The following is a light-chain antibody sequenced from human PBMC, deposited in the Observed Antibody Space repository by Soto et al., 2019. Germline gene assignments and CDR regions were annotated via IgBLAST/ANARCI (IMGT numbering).Light chain of an antibody. CDR1: QDISVY. CDR2: SAS. Sequence: DIQMTQSPSSLSASVGDRVTITCRASQDISVYLAWYQQKPGKAPKLLIYSASTLQTGVPSRFSGSGSGTDFTLTISSLQPEDVATYFCQKFNTAPLTFGQGTRLEIK. V-gene: IGKV1-27*01. CDR3: QKFNTAPLT. J-gene: IGKJ5*01.